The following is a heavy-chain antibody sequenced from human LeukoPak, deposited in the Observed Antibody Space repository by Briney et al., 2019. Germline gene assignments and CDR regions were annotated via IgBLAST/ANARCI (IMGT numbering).Heavy chain of an antibody. J-gene: IGHJ6*02. CDR3: ARAATGIAYYYGMDV. D-gene: IGHD6-13*01. CDR2: IYYSGST. V-gene: IGHV4-59*01. CDR1: GGSISSYY. Sequence: SETLSLTCTVSGGSISSYYWSWIRQPPGKGLKWIGYIYYSGSTYYNPSLKSRVTISVDTSKNQFSLKVSSVSAADTAVYYCARAATGIAYYYGMDVWGQGTTVTVSS.